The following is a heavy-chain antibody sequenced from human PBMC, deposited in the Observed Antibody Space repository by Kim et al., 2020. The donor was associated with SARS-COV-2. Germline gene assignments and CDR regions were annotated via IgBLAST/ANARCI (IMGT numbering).Heavy chain of an antibody. J-gene: IGHJ4*02. Sequence: GGSLRLSCAASGFTFSDHYMDWVRQAPGKGLEWVGRTRNKANSYTTEYAASVKGRFTISRDDSKNSLYLQMNSLKTEDTAVYYCARTAYDSSGYYYPYYFDYWGQGTLVTVSS. V-gene: IGHV3-72*01. CDR2: TRNKANSYTT. CDR1: GFTFSDHY. CDR3: ARTAYDSSGYYYPYYFDY. D-gene: IGHD3-22*01.